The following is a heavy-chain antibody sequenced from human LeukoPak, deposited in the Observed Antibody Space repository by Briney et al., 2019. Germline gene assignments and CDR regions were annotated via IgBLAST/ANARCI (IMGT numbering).Heavy chain of an antibody. CDR3: ASTLATPYYFDY. V-gene: IGHV4-39*01. Sequence: SETLSLTCTVSGGSISSSSYYWGWIRQPPGKGLEWIGNIFYSGSTYYNPSLKSRVTISVDTSKNQFSLKLSSVTAADTAVYYCASTLATPYYFDYWGQGTLVTVSS. D-gene: IGHD2-15*01. J-gene: IGHJ4*02. CDR2: IFYSGST. CDR1: GGSISSSSYY.